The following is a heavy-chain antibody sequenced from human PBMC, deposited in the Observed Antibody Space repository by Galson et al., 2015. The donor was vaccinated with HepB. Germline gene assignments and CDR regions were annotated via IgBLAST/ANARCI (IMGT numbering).Heavy chain of an antibody. CDR1: GFTFSSHA. V-gene: IGHV3-23*01. CDR2: ISVTGST. CDR3: AKGSYGGTPVRFLGTFDF. D-gene: IGHD3-3*01. J-gene: IGHJ4*02. Sequence: SLRLSCAGYGFTFSSHAMTWVRQAPGKGLELVSVISVTGSTYYADSVKGRFTISRDNSKNTLYLQMNSLRVDDTAVYYCAKGSYGGTPVRFLGTFDFWGRGTLVIVSS.